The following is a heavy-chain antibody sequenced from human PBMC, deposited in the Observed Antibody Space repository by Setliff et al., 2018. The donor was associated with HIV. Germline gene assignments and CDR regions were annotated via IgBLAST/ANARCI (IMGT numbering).Heavy chain of an antibody. Sequence: SETLSLTCTVSGGSINNHYWYWIRQPPGKGLEWIGYIYISGTTNYNPSLKNRVTMSLDTSKTQVSLRLTSVTAADTAVYYCARLRAAGTVHYFDPWGQGTLVTVSS. V-gene: IGHV4-4*09. CDR1: GGSINNHY. D-gene: IGHD6-13*01. J-gene: IGHJ5*02. CDR2: IYISGTT. CDR3: ARLRAAGTVHYFDP.